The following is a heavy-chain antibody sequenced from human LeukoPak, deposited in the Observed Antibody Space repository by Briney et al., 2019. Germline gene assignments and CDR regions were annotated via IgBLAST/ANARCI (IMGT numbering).Heavy chain of an antibody. CDR1: GYTFTTYG. CDR3: ARAPTFYYGSVSYAQGHDTFDI. J-gene: IGHJ3*02. V-gene: IGHV1-18*01. Sequence: ASVKVSCKASGYTFTTYGITWVRQAPGQGLEWMGWISPYQGNRKYAQNFQGRVTMTTDTSTTTAYMELRSLRSDDTAMYYCARAPTFYYGSVSYAQGHDTFDIWGQGTRVTVPS. D-gene: IGHD3-10*01. CDR2: ISPYQGNR.